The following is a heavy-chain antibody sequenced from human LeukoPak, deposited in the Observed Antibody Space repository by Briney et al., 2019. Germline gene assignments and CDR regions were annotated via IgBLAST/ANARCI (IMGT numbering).Heavy chain of an antibody. V-gene: IGHV1-69*13. CDR2: IIPIFGTA. Sequence: ASVKVSCKASGGTFSSYAISWVRQAPGQGLEWMGGIIPIFGTANYAQKFQGRVTITADESTGTAYMELSSLRSEDTAVYYCARDWIGIAVAYDAFDIWGQGTMVTVSS. CDR3: ARDWIGIAVAYDAFDI. D-gene: IGHD6-19*01. J-gene: IGHJ3*02. CDR1: GGTFSSYA.